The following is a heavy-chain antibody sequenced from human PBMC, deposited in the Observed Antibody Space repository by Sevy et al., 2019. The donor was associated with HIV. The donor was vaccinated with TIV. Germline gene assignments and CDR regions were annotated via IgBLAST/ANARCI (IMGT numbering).Heavy chain of an antibody. CDR1: GYTFTGYY. D-gene: IGHD2-2*01. Sequence: ASVKVSCKASGYTFTGYYMHWVRQAPGQGLEWMGWINPNSGGTNYAQKFQGRVTMTRDTSISTAYMALSRLRSDDTAVYYCARAGPVVVPAGAAFDIWGQGTMVTVSS. J-gene: IGHJ3*02. CDR2: INPNSGGT. CDR3: ARAGPVVVPAGAAFDI. V-gene: IGHV1-2*02.